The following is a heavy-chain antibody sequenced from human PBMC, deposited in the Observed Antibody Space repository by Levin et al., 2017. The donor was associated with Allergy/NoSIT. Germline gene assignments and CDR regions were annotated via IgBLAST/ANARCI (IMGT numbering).Heavy chain of an antibody. D-gene: IGHD3-9*01. Sequence: SETLSLTCAVYGGSFSGYYWSWIRQPPGKGLEWIGEINHSGSTNYNPSLKSRVTISVDTSKNQFSMKLSSVTAADTAVYYCAGLTYNDILTGYSLENYWGQGTLVTVSS. V-gene: IGHV4-34*01. CDR3: AGLTYNDILTGYSLENY. J-gene: IGHJ4*02. CDR1: GGSFSGYY. CDR2: INHSGST.